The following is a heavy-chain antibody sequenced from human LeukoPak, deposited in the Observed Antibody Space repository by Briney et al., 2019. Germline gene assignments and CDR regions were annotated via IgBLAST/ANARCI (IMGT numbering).Heavy chain of an antibody. D-gene: IGHD5-12*01. Sequence: SETLSLTCAVYGGSFSGYYWSWIRQPPGKGLEWIGEINHSGSTNYNPSLKSRVTISVDTSKNQFSLKLSSVTAADTAVYYCARGRKLVATICSGVGYWGQGTLVTVSS. J-gene: IGHJ4*02. CDR2: INHSGST. V-gene: IGHV4-34*01. CDR3: ARGRKLVATICSGVGY. CDR1: GGSFSGYY.